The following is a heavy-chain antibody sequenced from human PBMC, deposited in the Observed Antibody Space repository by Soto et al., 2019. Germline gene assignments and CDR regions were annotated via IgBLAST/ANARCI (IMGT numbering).Heavy chain of an antibody. J-gene: IGHJ5*02. V-gene: IGHV1-46*01. CDR2: INPSGGST. CDR1: GYTFTSYY. D-gene: IGHD3-9*01. Sequence: ASVKVSCKASGYTFTSYYMHWVRQAPGQGLEWMGIINPSGGSTSYAQKFQGRVTMTRDTSTSTVYMELSSLRSEDTAVYYCARDNYDILTGYYTQPNWFDPWGQGTLVTVSS. CDR3: ARDNYDILTGYYTQPNWFDP.